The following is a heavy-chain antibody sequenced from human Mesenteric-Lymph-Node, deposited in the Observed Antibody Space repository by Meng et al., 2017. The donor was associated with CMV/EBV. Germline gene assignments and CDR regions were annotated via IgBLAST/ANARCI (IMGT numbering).Heavy chain of an antibody. V-gene: IGHV1-69*04. D-gene: IGHD3-3*01. CDR3: ARDLFITADFWSGHLDV. CDR2: VIPMLSIA. J-gene: IGHJ6*01. CDR1: GVTFGTYT. Sequence: SVKVSCKTSGVTFGTYTVTWVRQAPGQGLEWVGRVIPMLSIANYAEKFQGRVTITADESTGTAYVELRSLRSEDTAVYYCARDLFITADFWSGHLDVWGQGTTVTVSS.